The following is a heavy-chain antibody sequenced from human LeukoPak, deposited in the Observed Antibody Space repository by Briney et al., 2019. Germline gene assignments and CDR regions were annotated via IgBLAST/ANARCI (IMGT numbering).Heavy chain of an antibody. V-gene: IGHV1-8*02. Sequence: ASVKVSCKASGYTFTNFDIHWVRQGTGQGLEWVGWMNPSTDKTGYAEKFQDRVTMTRNPSISTAYMELSSLRSDDTAVYYCARGPRKGYGSGTSGYPDFWGQGTQVTVSS. CDR1: GYTFTNFD. J-gene: IGHJ4*02. D-gene: IGHD3-10*01. CDR3: ARGPRKGYGSGTSGYPDF. CDR2: MNPSTDKT.